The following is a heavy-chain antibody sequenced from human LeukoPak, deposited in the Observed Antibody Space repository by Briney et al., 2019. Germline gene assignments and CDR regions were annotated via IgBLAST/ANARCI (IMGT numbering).Heavy chain of an antibody. D-gene: IGHD6-19*01. J-gene: IGHJ4*02. V-gene: IGHV4-59*08. CDR2: SFFSGIT. CDR3: ARLVSGGGYFDS. Sequence: SETLSLTCTVSGGSITNYRWSWIRQPPGKGLEWIGYSFFSGITNSNPSLESRVTISVDRSKNQFSLNLNSVTAADTAKYYCARLVSGGGYFDSWGQGTLLTVSS. CDR1: GGSITNYR.